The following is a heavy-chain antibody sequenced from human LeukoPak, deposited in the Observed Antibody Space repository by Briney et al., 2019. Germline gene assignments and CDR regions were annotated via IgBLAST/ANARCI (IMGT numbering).Heavy chain of an antibody. J-gene: IGHJ6*03. CDR3: ARGYYDSSGYYYDDYYYMDV. CDR1: GYTFTSYD. V-gene: IGHV1-8*01. CDR2: MNPNSGNT. Sequence: GASVKVSCKASGYTFTSYDINWVRQATGQGLEWMGWMNPNSGNTGYAQKFQGRVTMTRNTSISTAYMELSSLRSEDTAVYYCARGYYDSSGYYYDDYYYMDVWGKGTTVTISS. D-gene: IGHD3-22*01.